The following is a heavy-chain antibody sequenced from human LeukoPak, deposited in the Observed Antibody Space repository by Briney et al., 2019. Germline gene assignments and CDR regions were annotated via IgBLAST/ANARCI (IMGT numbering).Heavy chain of an antibody. CDR2: IWPGDSDT. CDR1: GYDFTTYW. Sequence: GESLKISCKISGYDFTTYWIGWVRQMPGKGLDCMGIIWPGDSDTRYSPSFQGQVTISADKTISTVYLQWSSLKVSDTAIYYCARRGRGDWFDPWGQGTLVTVSS. D-gene: IGHD1-26*01. V-gene: IGHV5-51*01. CDR3: ARRGRGDWFDP. J-gene: IGHJ5*02.